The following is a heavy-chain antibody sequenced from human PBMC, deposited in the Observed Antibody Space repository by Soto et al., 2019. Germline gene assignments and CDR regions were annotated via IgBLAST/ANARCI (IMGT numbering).Heavy chain of an antibody. V-gene: IGHV4-31*03. J-gene: IGHJ3*02. D-gene: IGHD3-22*01. CDR1: GGSISSGGYY. CDR2: IYYSGSN. Sequence: SETLSLTCSVSGGSISSGGYYWSWIRQHPGKGLEWIGYIYYSGSNYYNPSLKSRVAMSLDTSKNHFSMRLNSVTAADTAVYYCARKNYDDSGAPGEPFDIWGQGTMVTVS. CDR3: ARKNYDDSGAPGEPFDI.